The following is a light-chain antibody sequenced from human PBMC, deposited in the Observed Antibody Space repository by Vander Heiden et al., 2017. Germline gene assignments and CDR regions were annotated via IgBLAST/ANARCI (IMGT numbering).Light chain of an antibody. CDR1: SSDVGSYNL. Sequence: QSALTQPASVSGSPGQSITISCTGTSSDVGSYNLVDWYQQHPGKAPKLMIYEVSKRPSGVSNRFSGSKSGNTASLTISGLQAEDEADYYCCSYAGSSTTVFGGGTKLTVL. CDR3: CSYAGSSTTV. V-gene: IGLV2-23*02. J-gene: IGLJ2*01. CDR2: EVS.